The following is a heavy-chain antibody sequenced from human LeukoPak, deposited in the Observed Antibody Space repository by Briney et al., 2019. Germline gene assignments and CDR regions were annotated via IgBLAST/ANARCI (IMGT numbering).Heavy chain of an antibody. CDR1: GGSFSGYY. CDR2: INHSGST. Sequence: SETLSLTCAVYGGSFSGYYWSWIRQPPGKGLEWIGEINHSGSTNYNPSLKSRVTISVDTSKNQVSLKLSSVTAADTAVYYCARAAYYYGSGSYYLLDYWGQGTLVTVSS. V-gene: IGHV4-34*01. J-gene: IGHJ4*02. CDR3: ARAAYYYGSGSYYLLDY. D-gene: IGHD3-10*01.